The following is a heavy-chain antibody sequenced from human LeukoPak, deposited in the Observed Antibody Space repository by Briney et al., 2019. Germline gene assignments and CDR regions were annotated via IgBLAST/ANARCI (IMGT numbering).Heavy chain of an antibody. CDR2: IKRDESEQ. J-gene: IGHJ4*02. Sequence: GGSLRLSCAASGFTFSNCWMSWVRQAPGKGLEWVADIKRDESEQHYVDSVKGRFTISRDNAKNSLYLQMNSLRAEDTAVYYCALNMVGGQIFDFWGQGTLVTVSS. CDR1: GFTFSNCW. CDR3: ALNMVGGQIFDF. V-gene: IGHV3-7*01. D-gene: IGHD3-10*01.